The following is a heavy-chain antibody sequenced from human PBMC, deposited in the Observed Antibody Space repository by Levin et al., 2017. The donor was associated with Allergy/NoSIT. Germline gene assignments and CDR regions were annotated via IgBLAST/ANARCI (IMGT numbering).Heavy chain of an antibody. CDR3: ARTWMTTHYYFDS. D-gene: IGHD4-11*01. V-gene: IGHV3-72*01. CDR2: SRNKANSYTT. Sequence: PGESLKISCSASGFTFSDHYMDWVRQAPGKGLEWVGRSRNKANSYTTEYAASVKGRFTISRDDSKTSLYLQMNSLKTEDTAVYYCARTWMTTHYYFDSWGQGTLVTVSS. J-gene: IGHJ4*02. CDR1: GFTFSDHY.